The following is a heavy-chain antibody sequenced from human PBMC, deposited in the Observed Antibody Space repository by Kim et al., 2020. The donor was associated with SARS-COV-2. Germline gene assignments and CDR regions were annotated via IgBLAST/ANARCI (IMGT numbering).Heavy chain of an antibody. D-gene: IGHD3-16*01. CDR3: STHGGY. CDR2: TDGGTT. J-gene: IGHJ4*02. Sequence: TDGGTTDYAAPGKGRFIISREDSRNTRYLQMNSLKAEDTAVYYCSTHGGYWGQGTLVTVSS. V-gene: IGHV3-15*01.